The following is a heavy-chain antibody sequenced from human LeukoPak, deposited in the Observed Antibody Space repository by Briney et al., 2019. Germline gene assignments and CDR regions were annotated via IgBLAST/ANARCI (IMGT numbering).Heavy chain of an antibody. V-gene: IGHV3-7*01. Sequence: GGSLRLSCAASGFTFSSYWMSWVRQAPGKGLEWVANIKQDGSEKYYVDSVKGRFTISRDNAKNSLYLQMNSLRAEDTAVYYCARRERYDFWSGYYSNDWSQGTLVTVSS. D-gene: IGHD3-3*01. J-gene: IGHJ4*02. CDR3: ARRERYDFWSGYYSND. CDR1: GFTFSSYW. CDR2: IKQDGSEK.